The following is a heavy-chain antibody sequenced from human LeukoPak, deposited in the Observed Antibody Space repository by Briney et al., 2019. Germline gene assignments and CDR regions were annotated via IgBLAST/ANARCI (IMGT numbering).Heavy chain of an antibody. D-gene: IGHD3-22*01. CDR3: AKLPDSSGYSVPFR. J-gene: IGHJ4*02. Sequence: PGGSLRLSCAASGFTFSSYGMHWVRQAPGKGLEWVAVISYDGSNKYYADSVEGRFTISRDNSKNTLYLQMNSLRAEDTAVYYCAKLPDSSGYSVPFRWGQGTLVTVSS. V-gene: IGHV3-30*18. CDR2: ISYDGSNK. CDR1: GFTFSSYG.